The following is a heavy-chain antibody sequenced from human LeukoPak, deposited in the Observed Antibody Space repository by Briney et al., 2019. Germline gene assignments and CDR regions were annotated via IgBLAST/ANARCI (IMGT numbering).Heavy chain of an antibody. D-gene: IGHD2-2*01. CDR3: AKDLSRVPAATTYDAFDI. CDR2: ISGSGGST. V-gene: IGHV3-23*01. J-gene: IGHJ3*02. CDR1: GFTFSSYA. Sequence: PGGSLRLSCAASGFTFSSYAMSWVRQAPGKGLGWVSAISGSGGSTYYADSVKGRFTISRDNSKNTLYMQMNRLRAEDTAVYYCAKDLSRVPAATTYDAFDIWGQGTMVTVSS.